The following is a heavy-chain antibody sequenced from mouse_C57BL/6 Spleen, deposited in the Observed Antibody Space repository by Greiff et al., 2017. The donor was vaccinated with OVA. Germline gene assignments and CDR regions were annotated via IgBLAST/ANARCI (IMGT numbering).Heavy chain of an antibody. J-gene: IGHJ4*01. CDR3: ARPFTTGVAKAMDD. V-gene: IGHV14-3*01. CDR1: GFNIKNTY. Sequence: EVQLQQSVAELVRPGASVKLSCTASGFNIKNTYMHWVKQRPVQGLEWIGRIDPANGNTKYAPKFQGKATLTADTSSNTAYLQLRRLTSEDTAIYYWARPFTTGVAKAMDDWGQGPSVTVSA. CDR2: IDPANGNT. D-gene: IGHD1-1*01.